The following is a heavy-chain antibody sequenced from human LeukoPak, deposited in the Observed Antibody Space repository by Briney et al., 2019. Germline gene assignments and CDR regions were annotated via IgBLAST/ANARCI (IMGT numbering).Heavy chain of an antibody. CDR3: GCGYSYGTDAFDI. V-gene: IGHV3-49*04. D-gene: IGHD5-18*01. Sequence: PGRSLRLSCTASGFTVGDYAMSWVRQAPGKGLEWVGFIRSKAYGGTTEYAASVKGRFTISRDDSKSIAYLQMNSLKTEDTAVCYCGCGYSYGTDAFDIWGQGTMVTVSS. CDR1: GFTVGDYA. J-gene: IGHJ3*02. CDR2: IRSKAYGGTT.